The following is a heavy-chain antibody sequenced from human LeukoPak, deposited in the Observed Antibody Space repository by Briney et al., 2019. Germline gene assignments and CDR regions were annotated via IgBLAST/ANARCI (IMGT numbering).Heavy chain of an antibody. Sequence: KPSETLSLTCAVYGGSFSGYYWSWIRQPPGKGLEWIGEINHSGSTNYNPSLKSRVTISVDTSKNQFSLKLSSVTAADTAVYYCARIAVAALRYFDYWGQGTLVTVSS. CDR1: GGSFSGYY. CDR3: ARIAVAALRYFDY. CDR2: INHSGST. V-gene: IGHV4-34*01. J-gene: IGHJ4*02. D-gene: IGHD6-19*01.